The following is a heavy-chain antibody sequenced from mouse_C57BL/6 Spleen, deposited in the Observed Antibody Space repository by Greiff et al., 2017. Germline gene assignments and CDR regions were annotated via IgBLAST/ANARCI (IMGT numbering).Heavy chain of an antibody. CDR3: ARPPTVVARYWYFDV. CDR2: IYPGDGDT. J-gene: IGHJ1*03. CDR1: GYAFSSYW. V-gene: IGHV1-80*01. Sequence: VQLQQSGAELVKPGASVKISCKASGYAFSSYWMNWVKQRPGKGLEWIGQIYPGDGDTNYNGKFKGKATLTADKSSSTAYMQRSSLTSEDSAVYFCARPPTVVARYWYFDVWGTGTTVTVSS. D-gene: IGHD1-1*01.